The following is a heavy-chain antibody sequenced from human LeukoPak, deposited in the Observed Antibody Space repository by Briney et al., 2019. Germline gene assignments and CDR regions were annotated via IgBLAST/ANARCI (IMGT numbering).Heavy chain of an antibody. D-gene: IGHD3-22*01. V-gene: IGHV1-18*01. CDR2: ISAYNGNT. CDR1: GYTFTSYG. Sequence: ASVKVSCKASGYTFTSYGISWVRQAPGQGLEWMGWISAYNGNTNYAQKLQGRVTMTTDTSTSTAYMELRSLRSDDTAVYYCAREEVFGDYDSSGTWEYWGQGTLVTVSS. CDR3: AREEVFGDYDSSGTWEY. J-gene: IGHJ4*02.